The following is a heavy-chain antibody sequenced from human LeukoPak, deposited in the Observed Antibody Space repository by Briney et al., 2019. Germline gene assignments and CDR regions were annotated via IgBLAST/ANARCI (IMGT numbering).Heavy chain of an antibody. D-gene: IGHD3-16*01. J-gene: IGHJ6*04. CDR2: IRYDGSNK. CDR3: AKPYNV. CDR1: GFIFSSYG. V-gene: IGHV3-30*02. Sequence: GGSLRLSCAASGFIFSSYGMHWVRPAPGKGLEWVAFIRYDGSNKYYADSVKGRFTISRDDSKNTLYLQMNSLRVEDTAVYYCAKPYNVWGKGTTVTVSS.